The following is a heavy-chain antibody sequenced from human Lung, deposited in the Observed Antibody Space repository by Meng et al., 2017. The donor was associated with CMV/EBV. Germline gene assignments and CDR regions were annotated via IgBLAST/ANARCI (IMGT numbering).Heavy chain of an antibody. J-gene: IGHJ4*02. Sequence: SCAASGLTFTNAWMTWVRQAPGRGLEWVSAISENGGSPYYADSVKGRFTISRDNSKNTVSLQMDSLRVEDTATYYCAKALNSGRPNSWGQGTVVTVDS. V-gene: IGHV3-23*01. CDR3: AKALNSGRPNS. CDR2: ISENGGSP. D-gene: IGHD6-6*01. CDR1: GLTFTNAW.